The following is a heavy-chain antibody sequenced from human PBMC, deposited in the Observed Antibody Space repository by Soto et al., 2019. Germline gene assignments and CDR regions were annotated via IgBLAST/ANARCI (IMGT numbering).Heavy chain of an antibody. J-gene: IGHJ4*02. V-gene: IGHV4-34*01. CDR3: AREPTVPSGFDS. CDR2: INHSGST. CDR1: GGSFSGYY. Sequence: PSETLSLTCAVYGGSFSGYYWTWIRQPPGTGLEWIGEINHSGSTNYNPSLKSRVTISVDTSKNQFSLRLSSVTAADTAVYYCAREPTVPSGFDSWGPGTLVTVSS. D-gene: IGHD4-17*01.